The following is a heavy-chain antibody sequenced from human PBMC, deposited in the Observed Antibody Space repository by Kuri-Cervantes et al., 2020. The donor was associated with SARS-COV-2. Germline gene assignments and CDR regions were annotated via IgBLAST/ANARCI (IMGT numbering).Heavy chain of an antibody. D-gene: IGHD2-2*01. CDR3: ARGYGSTFMDV. Sequence: GGSLRLSCAASGFTFSSYSRNWVRQAPGKGLEWVSYISSSSSTIYYADSVKGRFTISRDNAKNSLYLQMNSLRAEATAVYYCARGYGSTFMDVWGKGTTVTVSS. V-gene: IGHV3-48*01. CDR2: ISSSSSTI. CDR1: GFTFSSYS. J-gene: IGHJ6*03.